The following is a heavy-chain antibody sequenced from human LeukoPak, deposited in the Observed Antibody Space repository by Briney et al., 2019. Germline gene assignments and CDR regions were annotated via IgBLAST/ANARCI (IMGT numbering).Heavy chain of an antibody. V-gene: IGHV4-61*02. J-gene: IGHJ4*02. CDR1: GGSISSGSYY. D-gene: IGHD3-10*01. Sequence: SETLSLTCTVSGGSISSGSYYWSWIRQPAGKGLEWIGRIYTSGSTNYNPSLKSRVTISVDTSKNQFSLKLSSVTAADTAVYYCARGTLTYYYGSGDEPDYWDQGTLVTVSS. CDR2: IYTSGST. CDR3: ARGTLTYYYGSGDEPDY.